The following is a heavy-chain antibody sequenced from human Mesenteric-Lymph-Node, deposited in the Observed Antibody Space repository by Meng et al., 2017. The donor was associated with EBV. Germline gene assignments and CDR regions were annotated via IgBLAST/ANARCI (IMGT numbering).Heavy chain of an antibody. Sequence: QGQPVHLGAWAKKPGASGKVSCKASGYISTDDAMNWVRQAPGQGLEWMGWINTNTGNPTYAQGFRGRCVFSLDTSVSTAYLEISSLKTADTAVYYCARGYGGNPPLDSWGQGTLVTVSS. V-gene: IGHV7-4-1*02. CDR3: ARGYGGNPPLDS. CDR2: INTNTGNP. CDR1: GYISTDDA. J-gene: IGHJ4*02. D-gene: IGHD4-23*01.